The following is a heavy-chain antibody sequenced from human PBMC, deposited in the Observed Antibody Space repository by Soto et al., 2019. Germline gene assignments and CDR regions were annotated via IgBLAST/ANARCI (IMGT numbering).Heavy chain of an antibody. J-gene: IGHJ6*02. CDR3: ARTYGHSEGYYCFGMDV. D-gene: IGHD4-17*01. CDR1: GFSLSTSGMS. Sequence: SRPTPVNPTQTLTQTCTFSGFSLSTSGMSESWIRQPPGKALEWLARIDWGDDKYYSTSLKTRLTISKDTSKNQVVLTMTNMDPVDTATYYCARTYGHSEGYYCFGMDVWGQGTTVTVSS. V-gene: IGHV2-70*11. CDR2: IDWGDDK.